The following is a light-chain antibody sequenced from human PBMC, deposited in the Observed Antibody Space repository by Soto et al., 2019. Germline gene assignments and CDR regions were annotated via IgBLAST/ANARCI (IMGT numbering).Light chain of an antibody. CDR2: DVS. CDR3: SSYTSSSTLWV. J-gene: IGLJ1*01. CDR1: SSDVGGYNY. Sequence: QSVLTQPASVSGSPGQSITISCTGTSSDVGGYNYVSWYQQRPGKAPKLMIYDVSNRPSGVSSRFSGSKSGNTASLAISGLQAEDEADYYCSSYTSSSTLWVFGSGTKVTVL. V-gene: IGLV2-14*01.